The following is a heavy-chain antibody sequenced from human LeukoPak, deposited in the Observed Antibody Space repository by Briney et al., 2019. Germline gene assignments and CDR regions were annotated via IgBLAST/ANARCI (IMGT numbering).Heavy chain of an antibody. CDR1: GFTFNNYG. V-gene: IGHV3-30*18. J-gene: IGHJ1*01. Sequence: GGSLRLSCAASGFTFNNYGMHWVRQAPGKGLEWVAVMSYGGSNKYYADSVKGRFTISRDNSKNTLYLQMNSLRAEDAAVYYCAKDPFTNGWYDYFHHWGQGTLVTVSS. CDR2: MSYGGSNK. D-gene: IGHD6-19*01. CDR3: AKDPFTNGWYDYFHH.